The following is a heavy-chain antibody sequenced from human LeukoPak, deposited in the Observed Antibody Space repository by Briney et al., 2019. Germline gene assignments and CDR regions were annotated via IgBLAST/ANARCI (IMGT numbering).Heavy chain of an antibody. J-gene: IGHJ1*01. Sequence: PGGSLRLSCAASGFTFDDYGMTWVRQAPGKGLEWVSGINWNGDSTSYADSVKGRFTISRDNAKNSLYLQMNSLRAEDTALYYCGRGRYYFDSSGPIPEFFQHCGQGTLVTASS. V-gene: IGHV3-20*04. CDR2: INWNGDST. CDR3: GRGRYYFDSSGPIPEFFQH. D-gene: IGHD3-22*01. CDR1: GFTFDDYG.